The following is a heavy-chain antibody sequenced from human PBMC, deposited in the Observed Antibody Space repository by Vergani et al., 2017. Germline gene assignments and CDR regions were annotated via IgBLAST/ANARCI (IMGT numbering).Heavy chain of an antibody. Sequence: QLQLQESGPGLVKPSETLSLTCTVSGGSISSSSYYWGWIRQPPGKGLEWIGSIYYSGSTYYNPSLKSRVTISVDTSKNQFSLRLGSVTATDTAVYYCAREGYYGSGSYPTYYYYDMDVWGKGTTVTVSS. CDR3: AREGYYGSGSYPTYYYYDMDV. J-gene: IGHJ6*03. CDR2: IYYSGST. D-gene: IGHD3-10*01. CDR1: GGSISSSSYY. V-gene: IGHV4-39*07.